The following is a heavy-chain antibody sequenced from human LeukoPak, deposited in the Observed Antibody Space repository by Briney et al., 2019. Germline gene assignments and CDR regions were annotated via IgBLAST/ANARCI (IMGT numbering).Heavy chain of an antibody. V-gene: IGHV4-61*08. J-gene: IGHJ5*02. CDR3: ARGGSTSYREFLYNWFDP. Sequence: SETLSLTCTVSGGSISSGGYYWSWIRQPPGKGLEWIGYIYYSGSTNYNSSLKSRVTISVDTSKNQFSLKLSSVTAADTAVYYCARGGSTSYREFLYNWFDPWGQGTLVTVSS. CDR1: GGSISSGGYY. CDR2: IYYSGST. D-gene: IGHD3-10*01.